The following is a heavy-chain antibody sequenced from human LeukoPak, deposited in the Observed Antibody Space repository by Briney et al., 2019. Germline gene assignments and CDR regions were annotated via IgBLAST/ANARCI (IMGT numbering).Heavy chain of an antibody. J-gene: IGHJ5*02. CDR2: IRSTSTYT. V-gene: IGHV3-11*06. D-gene: IGHD2-2*01. CDR1: GFTFSDYY. Sequence: GGSLRLSCAASGFTFSDYYMSWIRQAPGKGLEWVSHIRSTSTYTSYADSVKGRFTISRDNAKNTLYLQMNSLRAEDTAVYYCARAQPSGYCSSTSCHGWFDPWGQGTLVTVSS. CDR3: ARAQPSGYCSSTSCHGWFDP.